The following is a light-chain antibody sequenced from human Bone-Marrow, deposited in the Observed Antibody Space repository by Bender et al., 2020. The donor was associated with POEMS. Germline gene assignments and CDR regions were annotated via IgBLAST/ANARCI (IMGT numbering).Light chain of an antibody. V-gene: IGLV3-25*03. CDR2: KDT. Sequence: SYELTQPPSVSVSPGQTASITCSGDPLAKEYAYWYQQRPGQAPVLVISKDTERPSGVPDRISGSSEGTTVTLTISGVQAEDEADYFCQVVVSSQVVVFGGGTKLTVL. CDR1: PLAKEY. J-gene: IGLJ2*01. CDR3: QVVVSSQVVV.